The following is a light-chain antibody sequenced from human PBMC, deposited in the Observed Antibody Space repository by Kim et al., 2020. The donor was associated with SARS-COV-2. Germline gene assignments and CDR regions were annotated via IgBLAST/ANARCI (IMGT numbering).Light chain of an antibody. CDR1: QSISSW. Sequence: ASVGDRVTITCRASQSISSWLAWYQQKPGKAPKLLIYDASSLESGVPSRFSGSGSGTEFTLTISSLKPDDFATYYCQQYNSYPWTFGQGTKVEIK. V-gene: IGKV1-5*01. CDR3: QQYNSYPWT. J-gene: IGKJ1*01. CDR2: DAS.